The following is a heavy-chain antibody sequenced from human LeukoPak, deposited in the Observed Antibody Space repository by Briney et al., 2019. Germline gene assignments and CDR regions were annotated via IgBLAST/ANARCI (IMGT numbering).Heavy chain of an antibody. CDR1: GYSISSGYY. D-gene: IGHD3-3*01. J-gene: IGHJ4*02. CDR3: ARDYDFWSGYSG. V-gene: IGHV4-38-2*01. CDR2: IYHSGST. Sequence: SETLSLTCAVSGYSISSGYYWGWIRQPPGKGLEWIGSIYHSGSTYYNPSLKSRVTISVDTSKNQFSLKLSSVTAADTAVYYCARDYDFWSGYSGWGQGTLVTVS.